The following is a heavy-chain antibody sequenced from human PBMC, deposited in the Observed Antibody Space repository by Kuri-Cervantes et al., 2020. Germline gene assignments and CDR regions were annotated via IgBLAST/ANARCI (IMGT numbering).Heavy chain of an antibody. J-gene: IGHJ4*02. CDR1: GGTFSSYA. CDR3: AKAAGVTTGYYFDY. V-gene: IGHV1-69*13. D-gene: IGHD6-13*01. Sequence: SVKVSCKASGGTFSSYAISWVRQAPGQGLERMGGIIPIFGTANYAQKFQGRVTITADESTSTAYMELSSLRSEDTAVYYCAKAAGVTTGYYFDYWGQGTLVTVSS. CDR2: IIPIFGTA.